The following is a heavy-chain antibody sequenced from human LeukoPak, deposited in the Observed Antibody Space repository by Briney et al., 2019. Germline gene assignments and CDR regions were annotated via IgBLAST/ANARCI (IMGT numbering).Heavy chain of an antibody. CDR2: ISGSGGSI. CDR3: AKGLGIGTTYLPGFAFDV. CDR1: GFTVSSNY. V-gene: IGHV3-23*01. J-gene: IGHJ3*01. Sequence: GGSLRLSCSASGFTVSSNYMSWVRQAPGKGLEWVSGISGSGGSIYYAGSVKGRFTISRDNSKNTLDVQMNSLRVDDTALYYCAKGLGIGTTYLPGFAFDVWGQGTTVTVSS. D-gene: IGHD1-14*01.